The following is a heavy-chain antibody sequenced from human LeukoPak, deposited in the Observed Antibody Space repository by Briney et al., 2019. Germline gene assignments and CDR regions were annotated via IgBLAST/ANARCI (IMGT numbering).Heavy chain of an antibody. CDR1: GFTFSSYE. V-gene: IGHV3-48*03. CDR3: ARVAKYYYGSETYYFFEH. Sequence: GGSLRLSCAASGFTFSSYEMNWVRQAPGKGLEWVSYISSSGSTIYYADSVKGRFTISRDNAKNSLNLQMNSLRVEDTAVYYCARVAKYYYGSETYYFFEHWGQGTPVTASS. CDR2: ISSSGSTI. J-gene: IGHJ4*02. D-gene: IGHD3-10*01.